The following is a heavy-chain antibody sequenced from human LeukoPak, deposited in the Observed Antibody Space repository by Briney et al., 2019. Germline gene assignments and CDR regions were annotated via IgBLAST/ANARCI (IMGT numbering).Heavy chain of an antibody. J-gene: IGHJ6*02. CDR2: INPSGGST. Sequence: ASVKVSCKASGYTFTSYYMHWVRQAPGQGLEWMGIINPSGGSTSYAQKFQGRVTMTRDTSTSTVYMELSSLRSEDTAVYYCARDGTMVRGAYFNYYGMDVWGQGTTVTVSS. D-gene: IGHD3-10*01. CDR1: GYTFTSYY. V-gene: IGHV1-46*01. CDR3: ARDGTMVRGAYFNYYGMDV.